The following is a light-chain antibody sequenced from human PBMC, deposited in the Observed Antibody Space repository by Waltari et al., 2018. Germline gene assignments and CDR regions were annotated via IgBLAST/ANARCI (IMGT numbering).Light chain of an antibody. CDR2: DDS. Sequence: SYVLTQPPSVSVAPGKTARITCGGNNSGSKSVHWYQQKPGQAPVLVVYDDSDRPSGIPERFSGSNAGNTATLTISRVEAGDEADYYCQVWDSNTYHVVFGGGTKLTVL. J-gene: IGLJ2*01. CDR1: NSGSKS. V-gene: IGLV3-21*03. CDR3: QVWDSNTYHVV.